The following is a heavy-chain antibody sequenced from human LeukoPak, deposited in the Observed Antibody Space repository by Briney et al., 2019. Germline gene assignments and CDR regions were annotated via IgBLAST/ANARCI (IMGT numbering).Heavy chain of an antibody. J-gene: IGHJ4*02. D-gene: IGHD4-23*01. V-gene: IGHV1-69*13. Sequence: SVKVSCKASGGTFSSYAISWVRQAPGQGLEWMGGIIPIFGTANYAQKFQGRVTITADESTSTAYMELSSLRSEDTAVYYCARSATTVVTREYYFDYWGQGTLVTVSS. CDR2: IIPIFGTA. CDR3: ARSATTVVTREYYFDY. CDR1: GGTFSSYA.